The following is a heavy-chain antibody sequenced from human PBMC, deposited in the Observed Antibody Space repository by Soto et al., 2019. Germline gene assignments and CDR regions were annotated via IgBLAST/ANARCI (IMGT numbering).Heavy chain of an antibody. CDR3: ASPTYYYDSSGLDY. CDR2: MNPNSGNT. J-gene: IGHJ4*02. Sequence: ASVKVSCKASGYTFTSYDINWVRQATGQGLEWMGWMNPNSGNTGYAQKFQGRVTMTRNESMSTAYMELSSLRSEDTAVYYCASPTYYYDSSGLDYWGQGTLVTVSS. CDR1: GYTFTSYD. D-gene: IGHD3-22*01. V-gene: IGHV1-8*01.